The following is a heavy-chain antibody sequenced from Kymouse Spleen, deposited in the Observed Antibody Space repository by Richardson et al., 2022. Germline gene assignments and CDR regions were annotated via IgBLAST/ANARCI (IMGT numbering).Heavy chain of an antibody. V-gene: IGHV3-72*01. D-gene: IGHD6-19*01. CDR1: GFTFSDHY. CDR2: TRNKANSYTT. CDR3: ARGDSSGWYY. J-gene: IGHJ4*02. Sequence: EVQLVESGGGLVQPGGSLRLSCAASGFTFSDHYMDWVRQAPGKGLEWVGRTRNKANSYTTEYAASVKGRFTISRDDSKNSLYLQMNSLKTEDTAVYYCARGDSSGWYYWGQGTLVTVSS.